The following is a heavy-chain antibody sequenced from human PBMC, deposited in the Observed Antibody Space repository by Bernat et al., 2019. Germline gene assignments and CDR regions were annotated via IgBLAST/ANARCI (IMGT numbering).Heavy chain of an antibody. J-gene: IGHJ6*03. CDR3: ARGTSTSAPYMDV. V-gene: IGHV3-11*05. CDR1: GFTFSDYY. CDR2: ISSSSYT. Sequence: QVQLVESGGGLVKPGGSLRLSCAASGFTFSDYYMSWIRPAPGKGLDWVSYISSSSYTNYADSVKGRFTISRDNAKNSLYLQMNSLRAEDTAVYYCARGTSTSAPYMDVWGKGTTVTVSS.